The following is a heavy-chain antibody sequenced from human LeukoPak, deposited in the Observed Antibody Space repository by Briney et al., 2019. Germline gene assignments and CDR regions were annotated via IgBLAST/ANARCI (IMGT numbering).Heavy chain of an antibody. CDR2: IYDSGST. CDR1: GGSISSYY. Sequence: PSETLSLTCTVSGGSISSYYWSWIRQPPGKGLEWIGNIYDSGSTNYNPSLKSRLTISVDTSKNQCSLKLSSVTAADTAVYYCARSLLSAGSGSYGFDPWGQGTLVTVSS. V-gene: IGHV4-59*01. D-gene: IGHD3-10*01. CDR3: ARSLLSAGSGSYGFDP. J-gene: IGHJ5*02.